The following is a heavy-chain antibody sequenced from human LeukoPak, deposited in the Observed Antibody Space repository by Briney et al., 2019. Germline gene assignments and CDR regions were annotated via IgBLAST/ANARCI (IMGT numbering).Heavy chain of an antibody. Sequence: PGRSLRLSCAASGFTFDDYAMHWVRQAPGKGLEWVSGISWNSGSIGYADSVKGRFTISRDDAKNSLYLQMNSLRAEDTALYYCAKDSYCSSTSCYEGFDDWGQGTLVTVSS. V-gene: IGHV3-9*01. D-gene: IGHD2-2*01. CDR1: GFTFDDYA. CDR2: ISWNSGSI. J-gene: IGHJ4*02. CDR3: AKDSYCSSTSCYEGFDD.